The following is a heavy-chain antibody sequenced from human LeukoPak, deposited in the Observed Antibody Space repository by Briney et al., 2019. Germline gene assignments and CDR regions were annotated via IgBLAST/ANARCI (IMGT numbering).Heavy chain of an antibody. Sequence: ASVKVSCKASGGTFSSYAISWVRQAPGQGLEWMGGIIPIFGTANYAQKFQGRVTITADKSTSTAYMELSSLRSEDTAVYYCARRAYYGSGSYYKNWFDPWGQGTLVTVSS. CDR1: GGTFSSYA. D-gene: IGHD3-10*01. J-gene: IGHJ5*02. V-gene: IGHV1-69*06. CDR2: IIPIFGTA. CDR3: ARRAYYGSGSYYKNWFDP.